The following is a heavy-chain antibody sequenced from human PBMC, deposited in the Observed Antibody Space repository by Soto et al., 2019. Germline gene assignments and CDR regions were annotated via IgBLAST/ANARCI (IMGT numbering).Heavy chain of an antibody. CDR1: GGSFSGYY. CDR3: ASWLVGAPFDS. D-gene: IGHD1-26*01. CDR2: IGHGGA. V-gene: IGHV4-34*01. J-gene: IGHJ4*01. Sequence: SSETLSLTCAVFGGSFSGYYWGWIRQPPGKGLEWIGEIGHGGAIYNPSLETRVTISEDSSNNQFSLRVNSVTAADTGVYYCASWLVGAPFDSWGHGTLVTVSS.